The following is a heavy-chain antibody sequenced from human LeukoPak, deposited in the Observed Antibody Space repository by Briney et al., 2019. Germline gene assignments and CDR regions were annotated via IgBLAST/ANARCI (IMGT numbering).Heavy chain of an antibody. D-gene: IGHD2-15*01. J-gene: IGHJ4*02. CDR1: GDSISSYY. Sequence: SETLSLTCTVSGDSISSYYWSWIRQPPGKGLEWIGYIYYSGSTNYNPSLKSRVTISGDTSKNQFSLKLSSVTAADTAVYYCARDPTCSGGSCYYFDYWGQGTLVTVSS. CDR3: ARDPTCSGGSCYYFDY. V-gene: IGHV4-59*01. CDR2: IYYSGST.